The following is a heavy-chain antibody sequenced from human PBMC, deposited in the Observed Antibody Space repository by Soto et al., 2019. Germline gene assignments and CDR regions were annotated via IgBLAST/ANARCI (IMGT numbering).Heavy chain of an antibody. CDR2: IYYSGST. V-gene: IGHV4-39*01. CDR1: GGSISSSSYY. D-gene: IGHD6-13*01. Sequence: SETLSLTCTVSGGSISSSSYYWGWIRQPPGKGLEWIGSIYYSGSTYYNPSLKSRVTISVDTSKNQFSLKLSSVTAADTAVYYCARRIAAPSTYYYYMDVWGKGTTVTVSS. J-gene: IGHJ6*03. CDR3: ARRIAAPSTYYYYMDV.